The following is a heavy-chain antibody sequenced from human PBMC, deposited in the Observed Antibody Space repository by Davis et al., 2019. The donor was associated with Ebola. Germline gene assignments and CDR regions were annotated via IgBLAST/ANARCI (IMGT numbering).Heavy chain of an antibody. D-gene: IGHD2-2*01. CDR2: ISPNSGDT. CDR1: GGTFSNYA. V-gene: IGHV1-2*02. Sequence: ASVKVSCKASGGTFSNYAISWVRQAPGQGLEWMGWISPNSGDTNFAQKFQGRVTMTRDMSINTAYMELRRLRLDDTAVYYCARDPVIVVVPGARYNWFDPWGQGTLVTVSS. J-gene: IGHJ5*02. CDR3: ARDPVIVVVPGARYNWFDP.